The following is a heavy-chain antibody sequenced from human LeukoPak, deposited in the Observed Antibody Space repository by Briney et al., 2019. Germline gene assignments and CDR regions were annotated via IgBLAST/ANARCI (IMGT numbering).Heavy chain of an antibody. CDR1: GFTFSSYA. D-gene: IGHD5-12*01. V-gene: IGHV3-30*04. J-gene: IGHJ6*03. Sequence: GGSLRLSCAASGFTFSSYAMHWVRQAPGKGLEWVAVISYDGSNKYYADSVKGRFTISRDNSKNTLYLQMNSLRAEDTAVYYCARTGGYEDYYYYYMDVWGKGTTVTVSS. CDR3: ARTGGYEDYYYYYMDV. CDR2: ISYDGSNK.